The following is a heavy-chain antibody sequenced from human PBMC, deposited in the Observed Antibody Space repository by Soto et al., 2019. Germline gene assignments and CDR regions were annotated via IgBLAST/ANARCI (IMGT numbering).Heavy chain of an antibody. V-gene: IGHV4-59*01. J-gene: IGHJ5*02. CDR3: ARDHGSGPPYDNWFDP. CDR1: GGSISSYY. CDR2: IYYSGST. D-gene: IGHD6-19*01. Sequence: QVQLQESGPGLVKPSETLSLTCTVSGGSISSYYWSWIRQPPGKGLEWIGYIYYSGSTNYNPSLKRRVTIAVDTSKNQFSLKLSSVTAADTAVYYCARDHGSGPPYDNWFDPWGQGTLVTVSS.